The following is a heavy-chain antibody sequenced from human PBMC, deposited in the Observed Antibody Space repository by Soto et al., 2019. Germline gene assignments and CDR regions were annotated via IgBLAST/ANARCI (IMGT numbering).Heavy chain of an antibody. J-gene: IGHJ2*01. CDR3: AKTPARGGYSWNHWYFDL. CDR1: GFTFSSYG. CDR2: ISYDGSNK. D-gene: IGHD5-18*01. V-gene: IGHV3-30*18. Sequence: HPVGSLRLSCAASGFTFSSYGMHWVRQAPGKGLEWVAVISYDGSNKYYADSVKGRFTISRDNSKNTLYLQMNSLRAEDTAVYYCAKTPARGGYSWNHWYFDLWGRGTLVTVSS.